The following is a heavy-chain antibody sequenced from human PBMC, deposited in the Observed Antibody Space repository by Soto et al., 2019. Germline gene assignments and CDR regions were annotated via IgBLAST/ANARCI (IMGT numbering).Heavy chain of an antibody. CDR1: GGSISSYY. Sequence: PSETLSLTCTVSGGSISSYYWSWIRQPPGKGLEWIGYIYYSGSTNYNPSLKSRVTISVDTSKNQFSLKLSSVTAADTAVYYCARVGTFPGIAAAEELDYYYGMDVCGQRTTVTVSS. CDR3: ARVGTFPGIAAAEELDYYYGMDV. D-gene: IGHD6-13*01. V-gene: IGHV4-59*01. CDR2: IYYSGST. J-gene: IGHJ6*02.